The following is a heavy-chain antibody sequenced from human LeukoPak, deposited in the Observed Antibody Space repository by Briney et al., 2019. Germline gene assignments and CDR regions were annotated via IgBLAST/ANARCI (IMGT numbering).Heavy chain of an antibody. D-gene: IGHD5-24*01. J-gene: IGHJ4*02. CDR3: ARELDGYNSKPLDY. Sequence: SQTLSLTCAISGDSVSTNSVAWNWIRQSPSRGLEWLGRTYYRSKWYNDYAGSVKSRITITPDTSTNPFSLQLKSVTPEDTAVYYCARELDGYNSKPLDYWGQGTLVTVSS. V-gene: IGHV6-1*01. CDR1: GDSVSTNSVA. CDR2: TYYRSKWYN.